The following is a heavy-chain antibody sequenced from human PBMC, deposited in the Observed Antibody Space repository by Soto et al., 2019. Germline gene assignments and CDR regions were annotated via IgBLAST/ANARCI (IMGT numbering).Heavy chain of an antibody. V-gene: IGHV3-30-3*01. CDR1: GFTFSRYA. J-gene: IGHJ4*02. CDR2: ISYDGSNK. D-gene: IGHD3-3*01. CDR3: ARDHYDFWSGIFDY. Sequence: QVQLVESGGGVVQPGRSLRLSCAASGFTFSRYAMHWVRQAPGKGLEWVAVISYDGSNKYYADSVKGRFTISRDNSKNTLYLQMNRLRAEDTAVYYCARDHYDFWSGIFDYWGQGTLVTVSS.